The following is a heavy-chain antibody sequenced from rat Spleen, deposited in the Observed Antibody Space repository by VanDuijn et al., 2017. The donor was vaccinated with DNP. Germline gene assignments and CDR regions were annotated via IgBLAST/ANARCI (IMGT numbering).Heavy chain of an antibody. CDR2: ISNGGIT. CDR3: TREVAPFVY. V-gene: IGHV2S12*01. CDR1: GFSLTSYG. D-gene: IGHD1-3*01. J-gene: IGHJ3*01. Sequence: VQLKESGPGLVQPSQTLSLTCPVSGFSLTSYGVSWVRQPPGKGLEWIASISNGGITYYNSALKSRLGISRDTSKSQVFLKMNSLQIEDTAIYFCTREVAPFVYWGQGSLVTVSS.